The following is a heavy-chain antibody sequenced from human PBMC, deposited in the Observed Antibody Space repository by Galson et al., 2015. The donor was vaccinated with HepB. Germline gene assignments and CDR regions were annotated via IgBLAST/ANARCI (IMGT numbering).Heavy chain of an antibody. CDR2: VSGSGGST. CDR3: ARDYASSWYFNHYYGMDV. CDR1: GFTFSSYA. D-gene: IGHD6-13*01. J-gene: IGHJ6*02. Sequence: SLRLSCAAFGFTFSSYAMSWVRQAPGKGLEWVSTVSGSGGSTHYADSVKGRFTISRDNSKNTLYLQMNSLRAEDTAVYYCARDYASSWYFNHYYGMDVWGQGTTVTVSS. V-gene: IGHV3-23*01.